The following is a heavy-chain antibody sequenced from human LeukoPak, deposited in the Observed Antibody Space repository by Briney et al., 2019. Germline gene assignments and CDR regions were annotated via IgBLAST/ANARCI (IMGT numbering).Heavy chain of an antibody. D-gene: IGHD4-17*01. CDR1: GFTFSSYA. Sequence: GGSLRLSCAASGFTFSSYAMHWVRQAPGKGLEWVTIISYDGSNKYYADSVKGRFTISGDNSKNTLYLQMNSLRAEDTAVYYCAKDGYGDHTVDYWGQGTLVTVSS. CDR3: AKDGYGDHTVDY. J-gene: IGHJ4*02. V-gene: IGHV3-30*18. CDR2: ISYDGSNK.